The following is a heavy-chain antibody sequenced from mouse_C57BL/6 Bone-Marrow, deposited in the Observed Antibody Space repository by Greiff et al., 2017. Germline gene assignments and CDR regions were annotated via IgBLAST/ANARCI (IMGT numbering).Heavy chain of an antibody. J-gene: IGHJ2*01. CDR1: GFTFSDYG. D-gene: IGHD2-4*01. Sequence: EVQLQESGGGLVKPGGSLKLSCAASGFTFSDYGMHWVRQAPETGLEWVAYISSGSSTIYYADTVKGRFTISRDNAKNTLFLQMTSLRSEDTAMYYCARRDYPFFDYWGQGTTLTVSS. V-gene: IGHV5-17*01. CDR3: ARRDYPFFDY. CDR2: ISSGSSTI.